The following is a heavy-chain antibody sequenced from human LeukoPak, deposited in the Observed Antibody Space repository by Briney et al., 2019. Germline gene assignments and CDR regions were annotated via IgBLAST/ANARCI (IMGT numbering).Heavy chain of an antibody. D-gene: IGHD3-9*01. CDR2: ISHDGSNK. CDR1: GFTFSSYG. Sequence: GGSLRLSCAASGFTFSSYGMHWVRQAPGKGLEWVAVISHDGSNKYYADSVKGRFTISRDNSKNTLYLQMNSLRAEDTAVYYCAKDDGGYFDWLPLYYYYYGMDVWGQGTTVTVSS. V-gene: IGHV3-30*18. CDR3: AKDDGGYFDWLPLYYYYYGMDV. J-gene: IGHJ6*02.